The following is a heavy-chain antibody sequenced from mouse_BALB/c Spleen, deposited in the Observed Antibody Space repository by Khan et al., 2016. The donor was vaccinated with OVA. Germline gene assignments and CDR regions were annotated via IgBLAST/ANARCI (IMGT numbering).Heavy chain of an antibody. CDR2: ISYSGST. V-gene: IGHV3-2*02. J-gene: IGHJ4*01. CDR1: GYSITSDYA. D-gene: IGHD1-2*01. CDR3: AREGYYGLYAMDY. Sequence: EVKLQESGPGLVKPSQSLSLTCTVTGYSITSDYAWNWIRQFPGNKLEWMGYISYSGSTSYNPSLKSRISITRDKSKNQFFLQLNSVNTEYTATYYCAREGYYGLYAMDYGGQGTSVTVSS.